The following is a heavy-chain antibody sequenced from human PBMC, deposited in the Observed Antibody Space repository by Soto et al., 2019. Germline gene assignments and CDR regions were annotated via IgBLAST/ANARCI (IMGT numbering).Heavy chain of an antibody. CDR1: GFTLGTYG. CDR2: ISNDGGDK. CDR3: AKEFFDSSGFYPSLDALDI. D-gene: IGHD3-22*01. Sequence: QVQLAESGGGVVQPGRSLTITCAASGFTLGTYGMHWVRQAPGKGLEWVAVISNDGGDKYYADSVMGRFTISRDNSKNTLFLQMNSLRAEDTAVYFCAKEFFDSSGFYPSLDALDIWGQGSVLTVSS. J-gene: IGHJ3*02. V-gene: IGHV3-30*18.